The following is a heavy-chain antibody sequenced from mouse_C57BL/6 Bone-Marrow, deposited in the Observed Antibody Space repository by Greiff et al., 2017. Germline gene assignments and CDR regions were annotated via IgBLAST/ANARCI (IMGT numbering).Heavy chain of an antibody. CDR2: IHPNSGST. CDR3: ARNYDYGVWDY. V-gene: IGHV1-64*01. J-gene: IGHJ2*01. CDR1: GYTFTSYW. Sequence: VQLQQPGAELVKPGASVKLSCKASGYTFTSYWMHWVKQRPGQGLAWIGMIHPNSGSTNYNEKFKSKATLTVDKSSSTAYMQLSSLTSEDSAVYYCARNYDYGVWDYWGQGTTLTVAS. D-gene: IGHD2-4*01.